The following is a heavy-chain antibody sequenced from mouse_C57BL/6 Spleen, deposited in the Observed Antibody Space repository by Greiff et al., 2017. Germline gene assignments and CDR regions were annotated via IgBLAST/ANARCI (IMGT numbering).Heavy chain of an antibody. CDR1: GFNIKNTY. V-gene: IGHV14-3*01. J-gene: IGHJ2*01. CDR3: ARWYYDGFDY. Sequence: VQLQQSVAELVRPGASVKLSCTASGFNIKNTYMHWVKPRPEQGLEWIGSIDPANGDTKYDAKFQGKATIPAYTSSTTAYLQLSSLTSEDTAIYYCARWYYDGFDYWGQGTTLTVSS. CDR2: IDPANGDT. D-gene: IGHD1-1*01.